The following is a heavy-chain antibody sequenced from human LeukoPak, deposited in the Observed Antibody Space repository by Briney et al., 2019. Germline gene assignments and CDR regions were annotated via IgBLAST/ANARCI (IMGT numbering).Heavy chain of an antibody. V-gene: IGHV3-9*01. CDR2: ISWNSGSI. Sequence: AGGSLRLSCAASGFTFNDCAMHWVQQTRGKGLEWVSGISWNSGSIGYADAVKGRFTISRDNGKNALYLEMNSLRAEDTALYYCVKDGAIFGVPIARGGMDVWGQGTTVTVSS. J-gene: IGHJ6*02. CDR3: VKDGAIFGVPIARGGMDV. CDR1: GFTFNDCA. D-gene: IGHD3-3*01.